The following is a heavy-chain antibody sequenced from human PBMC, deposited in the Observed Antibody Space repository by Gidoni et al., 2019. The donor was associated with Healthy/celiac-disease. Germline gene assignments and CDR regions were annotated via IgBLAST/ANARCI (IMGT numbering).Heavy chain of an antibody. D-gene: IGHD5-18*01. J-gene: IGHJ4*02. V-gene: IGHV3-23*01. CDR3: AKRAGLDTGFFDY. Sequence: EVQLLETGGGLVQPGGSLGRSWEAYGITFSSYAMSWVRRAPGKGLECVSAISGSVGSTYYAASVKCRFTISRDNSKNTLYLQMNSLRAEDTAVYYCAKRAGLDTGFFDYWGQGTLVTVSS. CDR1: GITFSSYA. CDR2: ISGSVGST.